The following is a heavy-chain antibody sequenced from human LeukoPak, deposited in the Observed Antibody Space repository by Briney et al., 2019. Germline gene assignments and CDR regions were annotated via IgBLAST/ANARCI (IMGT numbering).Heavy chain of an antibody. D-gene: IGHD4-17*01. CDR3: ARDKVTTIDY. CDR1: GYTFTGYS. V-gene: IGHV1-2*02. Sequence: ASVKVSCKASGYTFTGYSMHWVRQAPGQGLEWMGWINPNSGGTNYAQKFQGRVTMTRDTSIITAYMELSRLTSDDTAVYYCARDKVTTIDYWGQGTLVTVSS. CDR2: INPNSGGT. J-gene: IGHJ4*02.